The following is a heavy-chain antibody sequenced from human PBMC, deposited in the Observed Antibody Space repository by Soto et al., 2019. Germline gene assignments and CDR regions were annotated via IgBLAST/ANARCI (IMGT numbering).Heavy chain of an antibody. Sequence: GSLRLSCAASGFTFSAYSMNWVRQAPGKGLEWVSYITASSATIYYADSVKGRFTISRDNAKNSLHLQMNSLRDEDTAVYYCARDNGMAGSFDPWGQGTVVTVSS. D-gene: IGHD2-8*01. J-gene: IGHJ5*02. CDR3: ARDNGMAGSFDP. V-gene: IGHV3-48*02. CDR2: ITASSATI. CDR1: GFTFSAYS.